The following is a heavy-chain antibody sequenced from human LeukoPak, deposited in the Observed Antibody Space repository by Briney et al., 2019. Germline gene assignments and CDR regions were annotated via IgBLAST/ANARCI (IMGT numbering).Heavy chain of an antibody. CDR1: GDSVSNGNYY. CDR3: ARSQNYYGSGDY. CDR2: IYYTGKT. J-gene: IGHJ4*02. Sequence: SETLSLTCTVSGDSVSNGNYYWSWLRQPPGKALEWIGYIYYTGKTYYNPSLEGRVAILVDTSRNHFSVKLSSVTAADTAVYYCARSQNYYGSGDYWSQGTLVTVSS. D-gene: IGHD3-10*01. V-gene: IGHV4-61*03.